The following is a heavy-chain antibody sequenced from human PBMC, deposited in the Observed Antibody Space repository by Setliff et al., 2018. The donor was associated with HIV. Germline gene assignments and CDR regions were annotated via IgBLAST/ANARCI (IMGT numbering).Heavy chain of an antibody. J-gene: IGHJ3*02. CDR2: INWNGGST. D-gene: IGHD3-22*01. Sequence: GGSLRLSCAASGFTFSSFAMHWVRQAPGKGLEWVSGINWNGGSTGYADSVKGRFTISRDNAKNSLYLQMNSLRAEDTALYYCARGEADSTLYAFDIWGQGTMVTVSS. CDR3: ARGEADSTLYAFDI. CDR1: GFTFSSFA. V-gene: IGHV3-20*04.